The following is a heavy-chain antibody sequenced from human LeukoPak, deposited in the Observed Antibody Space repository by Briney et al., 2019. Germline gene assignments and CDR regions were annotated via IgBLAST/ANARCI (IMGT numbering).Heavy chain of an antibody. CDR2: IYSGGST. J-gene: IGHJ6*02. CDR3: ARGGGTPTRYYYYGMDV. CDR1: GFTVSTNY. V-gene: IGHV3-53*01. Sequence: PGGSLRLSCAASGFTVSTNYMNWVRQAPGKGLEWVSVIYSGGSTYYADSVKGRFTISRDNSKNTLYLHMNSLRAEDTAVYYCARGGGTPTRYYYYGMDVWGQGTTVTVSS. D-gene: IGHD3-16*01.